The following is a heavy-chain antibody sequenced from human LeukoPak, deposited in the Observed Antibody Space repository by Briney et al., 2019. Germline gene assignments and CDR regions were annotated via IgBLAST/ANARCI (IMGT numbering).Heavy chain of an antibody. CDR1: GYAFSHSG. V-gene: IGHV1-18*01. Sequence: GSSVKVSCKASGYAFSHSGISWVRQAPGQGLEWLGWISTFNGHTPYVLKFQDRGTMTTDTSTDTAYLELRSLRTDDRAVYYCASRHLVGGACLNPGGKGTLVTVS. J-gene: IGHJ5*02. CDR2: ISTFNGHT. D-gene: IGHD2-15*01. CDR3: ASRHLVGGACLNP.